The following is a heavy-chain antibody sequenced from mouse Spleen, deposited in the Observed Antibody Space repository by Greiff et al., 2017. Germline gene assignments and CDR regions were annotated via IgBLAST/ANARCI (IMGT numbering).Heavy chain of an antibody. J-gene: IGHJ2*01. CDR3: ARSAN. CDR1: GYTFTSYG. Sequence: QVQLQQSGAELARPGASVKLSCKASGYTFTSYGISWVKQRTGQGLEWIGEIYPRSGNTYYNEKFKGKATLTADKSSSTAYMELRSLTSEDSAVDFCARSANWGQGTTLTVSS. V-gene: IGHV1-81*01. CDR2: IYPRSGNT.